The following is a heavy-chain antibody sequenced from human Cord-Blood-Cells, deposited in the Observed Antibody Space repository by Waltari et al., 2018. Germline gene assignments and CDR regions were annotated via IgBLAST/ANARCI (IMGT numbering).Heavy chain of an antibody. D-gene: IGHD3-16*01. J-gene: IGHJ2*01. Sequence: QLQLQESGPGLVKPSETLSLTCPVSGGSISSSSYYWGWIRQPPGKGLEWIGSIYYSGSTYYNPSRKSRVTISVDTSKNQFSLKLSSVTAADTAVYYCARGGLDWYFDLWGRGTLVTVSS. CDR2: IYYSGST. CDR3: ARGGLDWYFDL. V-gene: IGHV4-39*01. CDR1: GGSISSSSYY.